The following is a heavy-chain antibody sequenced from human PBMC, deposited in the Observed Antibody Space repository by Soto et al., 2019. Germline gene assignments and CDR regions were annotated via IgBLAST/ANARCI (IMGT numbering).Heavy chain of an antibody. D-gene: IGHD6-13*01. CDR2: AQPGYSDT. J-gene: IGHJ5*02. V-gene: IGHV5-51*01. Sequence: GESLKISCQASGYRLSIFCIGWVRQMPGKGLEWMGIAQPGYSDTRYSPAFQGHVTISADESTNTAYLQWSSLRASDTAMYFCARHGYSSSWYPDRWGQGTLVTVS. CDR3: ARHGYSSSWYPDR. CDR1: GYRLSIFC.